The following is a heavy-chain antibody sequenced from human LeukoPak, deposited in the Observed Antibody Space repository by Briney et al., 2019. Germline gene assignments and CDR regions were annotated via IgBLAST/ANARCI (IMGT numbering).Heavy chain of an antibody. CDR3: ARDNTALLDY. J-gene: IGHJ4*02. CDR1: GYTFNDYY. V-gene: IGHV1-69*06. Sequence: GASVKVSCKASGYTFNDYYMHWVRQAPGQGLEWMGGIIPIFGTANYAQKFQGRVTITADKSTSTAYMELSSLRSEDTAVYYCARDNTALLDYWGQGTLVTVSS. CDR2: IIPIFGTA.